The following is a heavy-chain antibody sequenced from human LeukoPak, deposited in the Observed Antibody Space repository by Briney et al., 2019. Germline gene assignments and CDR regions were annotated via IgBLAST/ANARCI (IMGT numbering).Heavy chain of an antibody. CDR3: AKDPYDFWSGITPFDY. CDR1: GFTFSSYS. V-gene: IGHV3-21*04. J-gene: IGHJ4*02. CDR2: ISSSSSYI. Sequence: GGSLRLSCAASGFTFSSYSMNWVRQAPGKGLEWVSSISSSSSYIYYADSVKGRFTISRDNAKNSLHLQMNSLRAEDTAVYYCAKDPYDFWSGITPFDYWGQGTLVTVSS. D-gene: IGHD3-3*01.